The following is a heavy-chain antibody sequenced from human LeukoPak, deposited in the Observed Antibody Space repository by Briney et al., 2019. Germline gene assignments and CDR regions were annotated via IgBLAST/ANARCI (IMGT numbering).Heavy chain of an antibody. CDR3: ASLGVVGPGYDY. J-gene: IGHJ4*02. D-gene: IGHD2-2*01. CDR1: GFTFSSYA. CDR2: ISGSGAST. V-gene: IGHV3-23*01. Sequence: GGSLRLSCAASGFTFSSYAMSWVRQAPGKGLEWVSAISGSGASTYYADSVKGRFTISRDNSKNTLYLQMNSLRAEDTAVYYCASLGVVGPGYDYWGQGTLVTVSS.